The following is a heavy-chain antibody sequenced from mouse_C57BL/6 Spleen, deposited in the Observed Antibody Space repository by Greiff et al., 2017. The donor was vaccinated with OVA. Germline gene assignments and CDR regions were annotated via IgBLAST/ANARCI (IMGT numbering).Heavy chain of an antibody. V-gene: IGHV1-22*01. CDR1: GYTFTDYN. CDR3: ARPYYYGSRDWYFDV. D-gene: IGHD1-1*01. CDR2: INPNNGGT. Sequence: VQLKESGPELVKPGASVKMSCKASGYTFTDYNMHWVKQSHGKSLEWIGYINPNNGGTSYNQKFKGKATLTVNKSSSTAYMELRSLTSEDSAVYYCARPYYYGSRDWYFDVWGTGTTVTVSS. J-gene: IGHJ1*03.